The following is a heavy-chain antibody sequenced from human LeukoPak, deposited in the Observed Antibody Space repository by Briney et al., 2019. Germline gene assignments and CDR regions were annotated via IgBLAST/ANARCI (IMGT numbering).Heavy chain of an antibody. CDR1: GGTFSSYA. D-gene: IGHD6-19*01. V-gene: IGHV1-69*04. Sequence: ASVKVSCKASGGTFSSYAISWVRQAPGQGLEWMGRIIPILGIANYAQKFQGRVTITADKSTSTAYMELSSLRSEDTAVYYCARVGIAVAGPSDYWGQGTLVTVSS. CDR2: IIPILGIA. J-gene: IGHJ4*02. CDR3: ARVGIAVAGPSDY.